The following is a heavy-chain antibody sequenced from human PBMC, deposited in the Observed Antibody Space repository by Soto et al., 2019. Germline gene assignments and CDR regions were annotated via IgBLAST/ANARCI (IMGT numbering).Heavy chain of an antibody. Sequence: QVQLVQSGAEVKKPGASVKVSCKASGYTFTSYYMHWVRQAPGQGLEWMGIITPSGGSTSYAQKCQGRVTMTRDTSTSTVYMELSSLRSEDTAVYDCASHVGLRDAFDIWGQGTMVTVSS. J-gene: IGHJ3*02. V-gene: IGHV1-46*03. CDR2: ITPSGGST. CDR1: GYTFTSYY. CDR3: ASHVGLRDAFDI.